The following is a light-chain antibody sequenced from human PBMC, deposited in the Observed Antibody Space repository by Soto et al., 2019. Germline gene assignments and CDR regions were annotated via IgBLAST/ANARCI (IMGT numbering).Light chain of an antibody. V-gene: IGKV2-28*01. J-gene: IGKJ4*01. CDR3: MQALQFPLT. CDR2: LVS. Sequence: VMTQSPLSLPVTPGEPASISCRSSQSLLGSDGYTYLDWYLQRPGQSPQLLIYLVSSRASGVPDRFSGSGSGTDFTLTISRVESEDVGVYYCMQALQFPLTLGGGTKVEIK. CDR1: QSLLGSDGYTY.